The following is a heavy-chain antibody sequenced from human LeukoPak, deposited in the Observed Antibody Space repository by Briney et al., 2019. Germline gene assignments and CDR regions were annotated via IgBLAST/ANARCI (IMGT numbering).Heavy chain of an antibody. CDR3: ARLEAVAGSYYFDY. Sequence: GGSLRLSCAASGFTFSSYAMSWVRQAPGKGLEWVSAISGSGGSTYYADSVKGRFTISRDNAKNSLYLQMNSLRAEDTAVYYCARLEAVAGSYYFDYWGQGTLVTVSS. CDR2: ISGSGGST. J-gene: IGHJ4*02. V-gene: IGHV3-23*01. CDR1: GFTFSSYA. D-gene: IGHD6-19*01.